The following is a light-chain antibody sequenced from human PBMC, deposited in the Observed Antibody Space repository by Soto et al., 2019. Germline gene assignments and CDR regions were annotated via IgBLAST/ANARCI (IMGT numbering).Light chain of an antibody. CDR1: SSDVGSYNL. CDR3: GAWDESLNGYV. Sequence: QSVLTQPASVSGSPGQSITISCTGTSSDVGSYNLVSWYQQHPGKAPKLMIYEGSKRPSGVSNRFSGSKSGNTASLTISGLQAEDEADYYCGAWDESLNGYVFGTGTQLTVL. V-gene: IGLV2-23*01. J-gene: IGLJ1*01. CDR2: EGS.